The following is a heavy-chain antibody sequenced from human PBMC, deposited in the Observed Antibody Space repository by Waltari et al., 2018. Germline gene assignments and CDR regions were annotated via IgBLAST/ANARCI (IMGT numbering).Heavy chain of an antibody. CDR1: GYSFTSYW. CDR2: IYPGDSDT. Sequence: EVQLVQSGAEVKKPGESLKISCKGSGYSFTSYWIGWVRQMPGKGLEWMGIIYPGDSDTRYSPSFQCQVTISADKSISTAYLQWSSLKASDTAMYYCARRRHYYDSSGYYPYWYFDLWGRGTLVTVSS. CDR3: ARRRHYYDSSGYYPYWYFDL. D-gene: IGHD3-22*01. J-gene: IGHJ2*01. V-gene: IGHV5-51*01.